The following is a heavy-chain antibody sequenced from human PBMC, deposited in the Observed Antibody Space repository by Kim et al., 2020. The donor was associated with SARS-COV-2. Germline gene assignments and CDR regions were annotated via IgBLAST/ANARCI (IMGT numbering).Heavy chain of an antibody. V-gene: IGHV3-33*01. D-gene: IGHD1-26*01. Sequence: GGSLRLSCAASGFTFSSYGMHWVRQAPGKGLEWVAVIWYDGSNKYYADSVKGRFTISRDNSKNTLYLQMNSLRAEDTAVYYCAREAGEGGSYPYWGQGTLVTVSS. CDR1: GFTFSSYG. J-gene: IGHJ4*02. CDR3: AREAGEGGSYPY. CDR2: IWYDGSNK.